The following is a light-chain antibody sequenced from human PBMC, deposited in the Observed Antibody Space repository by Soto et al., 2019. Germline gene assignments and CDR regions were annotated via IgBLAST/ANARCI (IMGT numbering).Light chain of an antibody. Sequence: DIQMTQSPSSLSASVGDRVTITCRASQSISTYLSWYQQQPGKAPNLLIYAASSLQSGVPSRFSGSGSGTEFTLTISSLQPEDFATYYCLQHNSYPWTFGQGTKVDIK. CDR2: AAS. CDR1: QSISTY. CDR3: LQHNSYPWT. V-gene: IGKV1-17*01. J-gene: IGKJ1*01.